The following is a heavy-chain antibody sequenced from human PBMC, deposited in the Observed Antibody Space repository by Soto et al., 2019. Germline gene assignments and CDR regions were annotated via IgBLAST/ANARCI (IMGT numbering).Heavy chain of an antibody. D-gene: IGHD5-18*01. V-gene: IGHV3-15*07. CDR3: AAVLAGYSSV. CDR2: IKSKTDGGTT. CDR1: GFTFSNAW. Sequence: EVQLVESGGGLVKPGGSLRLSCAASGFTFSNAWMNWVRQAPGKGLEWVGRIKSKTDGGTTDYAAPVKGRFTISRDDSKPTLYLQMNSLKTEDAAGYYCAAVLAGYSSVWGQGTLVTVSS. J-gene: IGHJ4*02.